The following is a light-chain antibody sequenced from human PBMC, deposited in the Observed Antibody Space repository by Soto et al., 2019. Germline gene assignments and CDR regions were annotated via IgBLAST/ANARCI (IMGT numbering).Light chain of an antibody. Sequence: DIQMTQSPSSLSASVGDRVTITCRASQSISSYLNWYQQKPGKAPKLLIYAASSLQSGVPSRFSGSGSGTDFTLTISSLQPEDFATYYCQHYTSYSEAVGQGTKVDTK. J-gene: IGKJ1*01. CDR2: AAS. CDR1: QSISSY. V-gene: IGKV1-39*01. CDR3: QHYTSYSEA.